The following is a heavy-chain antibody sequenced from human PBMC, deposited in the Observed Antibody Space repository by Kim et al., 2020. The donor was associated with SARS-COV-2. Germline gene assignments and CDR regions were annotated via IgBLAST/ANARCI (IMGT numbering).Heavy chain of an antibody. Sequence: GESLKISCKGSGYSFTSYWIGWVRQMPGKGLEWMGIIYPGDSDTRYSPSFQGQVTISADKSISTAYLQWSSLKASDTAMYYCARGVTKLEGYCSGGSCYPESAGHYYGMDVWGQGTTVTVSS. CDR3: ARGVTKLEGYCSGGSCYPESAGHYYGMDV. V-gene: IGHV5-51*01. CDR1: GYSFTSYW. D-gene: IGHD2-15*01. J-gene: IGHJ6*02. CDR2: IYPGDSDT.